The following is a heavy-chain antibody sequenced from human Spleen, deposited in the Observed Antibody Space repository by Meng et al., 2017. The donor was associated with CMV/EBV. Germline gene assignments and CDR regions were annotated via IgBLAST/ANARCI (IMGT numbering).Heavy chain of an antibody. Sequence: GESLKISCAVSGFSVRSDYMNWVRQAPGKGLEWVSVIYSGGTIHYADSVKGRFTISRDNAKNSLYLQMNSLRAEDTAVYYCARDLDTYCGGDCYGSFDYWGQGTLVTVSS. CDR1: GFSVRSDY. V-gene: IGHV3-66*01. CDR2: IYSGGTI. J-gene: IGHJ4*02. D-gene: IGHD2-21*01. CDR3: ARDLDTYCGGDCYGSFDY.